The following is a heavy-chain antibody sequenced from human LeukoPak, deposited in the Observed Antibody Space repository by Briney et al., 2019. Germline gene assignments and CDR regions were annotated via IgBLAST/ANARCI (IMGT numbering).Heavy chain of an antibody. D-gene: IGHD3-10*01. CDR3: ARERGYGSGRYYKSLFDY. Sequence: GGSLRLSCAASGFTFNSYWMSWVRQAPGKGLEWVANIKQDGSEKYYVDSVKGRLTISRDNAKNSLYLEMNSLRVEDTAVYYCARERGYGSGRYYKSLFDYWGQGTLVTVSS. CDR2: IKQDGSEK. J-gene: IGHJ4*02. CDR1: GFTFNSYW. V-gene: IGHV3-7*01.